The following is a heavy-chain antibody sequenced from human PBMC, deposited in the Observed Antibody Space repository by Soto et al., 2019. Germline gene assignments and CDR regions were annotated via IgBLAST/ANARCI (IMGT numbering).Heavy chain of an antibody. CDR3: AKNNRYCSSTNCFVFDY. V-gene: IGHV3-7*01. CDR2: IKQDGSEK. CDR1: GFTFSGYW. Sequence: EVQLVESGGGLVQPGGSLRLSCAASGFTFSGYWMSWVRQAPGKGLEWVANIKQDGSEKYYVESVKGRFTISRDNPKNSLYLLTNSLRAEDTTVYYGAKNNRYCSSTNCFVFDYWGQGTLVTVSS. J-gene: IGHJ4*02. D-gene: IGHD2-2*01.